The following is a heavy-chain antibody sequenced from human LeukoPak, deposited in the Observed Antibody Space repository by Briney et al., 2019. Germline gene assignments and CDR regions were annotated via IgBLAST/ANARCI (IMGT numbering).Heavy chain of an antibody. CDR3: ARHADIAAYREGLDV. Sequence: SETLSLTCTVSGGSISGYFWSWIRQPPGEGLEWIGYIYYRGNTIYNLSLKSRATISVDTSMNLFSLELTSVTTADTAVYYCARHADIAAYREGLDVWGRGTTVTVSS. J-gene: IGHJ6*04. D-gene: IGHD2-15*01. CDR1: GGSISGYF. V-gene: IGHV4-59*01. CDR2: IYYRGNT.